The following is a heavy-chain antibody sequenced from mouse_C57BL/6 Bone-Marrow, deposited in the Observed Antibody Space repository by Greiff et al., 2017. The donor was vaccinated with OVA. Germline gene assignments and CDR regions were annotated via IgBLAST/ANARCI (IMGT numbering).Heavy chain of an antibody. CDR3: ARRLRRGGDY. CDR2: IYPRSGNT. CDR1: GEACTSYV. D-gene: IGHD2-4*01. Sequence: QVQLKESGAELARPGASVKMSGRGWGEACTSYVINFVKQRTGQGLDWIGEIYPRSGNTYYNEKFKGKATLTADKSSSTAYMELRSLTSEDSAVYFCARRLRRGGDYWGQGTSVTVSS. J-gene: IGHJ4*01. V-gene: IGHV1-81*01.